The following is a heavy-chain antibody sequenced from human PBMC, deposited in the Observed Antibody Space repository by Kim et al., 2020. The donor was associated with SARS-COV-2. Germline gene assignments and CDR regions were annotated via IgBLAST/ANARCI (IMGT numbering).Heavy chain of an antibody. V-gene: IGHV3-15*01. CDR3: TKVSGGSSPY. CDR2: IKSKTDGGTT. Sequence: GGSLRLSCAASGFTVTTAWMSWVRQAPGKGLEWVGRIKSKTDGGTTDYAAPVKGRFTISRDDSKNTLYLQMNSLKTEDTAVYYCTKVSGGSSPYWGQGTLVTVSS. CDR1: GFTVTTAW. J-gene: IGHJ4*02. D-gene: IGHD2-15*01.